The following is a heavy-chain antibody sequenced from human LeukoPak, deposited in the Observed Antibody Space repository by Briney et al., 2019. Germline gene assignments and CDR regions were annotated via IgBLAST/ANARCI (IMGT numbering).Heavy chain of an antibody. V-gene: IGHV3-23*01. CDR3: AKPPPDSSSWLFDY. J-gene: IGHJ4*02. CDR2: ISANGGST. CDR1: GFTFSTCV. D-gene: IGHD6-13*01. Sequence: PGGSLRLSCAASGFTFSTCVMSWVRQAPGRGLEWVSTISANGGSTYYTDSVKGRFTISRDNSKNQLYLQMNSLRAEDTAVYYCAKPPPDSSSWLFDYWGQRTLVTVS.